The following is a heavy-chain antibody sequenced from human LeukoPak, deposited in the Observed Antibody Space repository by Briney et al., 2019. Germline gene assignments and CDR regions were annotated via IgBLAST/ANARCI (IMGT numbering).Heavy chain of an antibody. CDR1: GGSFTGHY. CDR2: IYYSGST. D-gene: IGHD3-22*01. CDR3: ARDSSGYCRFDY. Sequence: SETLSLTCAVSGGSFTGHYWSWIRQHPGKGLEWIGYIYYSGSTYYNPSLKSRVTISVDTSKNQSSLKLNSVTAADTAVYYCARDSSGYCRFDYWGQGTLVTVSP. V-gene: IGHV4-31*11. J-gene: IGHJ4*02.